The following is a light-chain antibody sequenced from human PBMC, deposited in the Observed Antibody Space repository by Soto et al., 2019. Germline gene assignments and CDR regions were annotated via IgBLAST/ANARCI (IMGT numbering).Light chain of an antibody. CDR3: SSYSRSSFYV. CDR1: SSDVGGYIY. J-gene: IGLJ1*01. V-gene: IGLV2-14*01. CDR2: EVS. Sequence: ALTQPASVSGSPGQSITISCTGTSSDVGGYIYVSWYQQHPGKAPKLMIYEVSNRPSGVSNRFSGSKSGNTASLTISGLQAEDEADYYCSSYSRSSFYVFGTGTKVTVL.